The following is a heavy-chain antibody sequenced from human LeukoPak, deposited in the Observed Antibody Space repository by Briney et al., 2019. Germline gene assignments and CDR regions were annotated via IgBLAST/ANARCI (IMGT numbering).Heavy chain of an antibody. CDR2: IKQDGSEK. J-gene: IGHJ4*02. CDR1: GFTFSSYW. Sequence: PGGSLRLSCAASGFTFSSYWMSWVRQAPGKGLEWVANIKQDGSEKYYVDSVKGRFTISRDNAKNSLYLQMNSLRAEDTAVYYCAKDKGGGGYYDIIDYWGQGTLVTVSS. V-gene: IGHV3-7*03. D-gene: IGHD3-22*01. CDR3: AKDKGGGGYYDIIDY.